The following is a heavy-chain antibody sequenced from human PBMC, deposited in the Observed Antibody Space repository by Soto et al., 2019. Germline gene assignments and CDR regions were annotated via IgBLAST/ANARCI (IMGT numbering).Heavy chain of an antibody. CDR3: ADMRGQWLPRD. D-gene: IGHD6-19*01. CDR2: IYYTGST. V-gene: IGHV4-30-2*03. CDR1: GGSISSGGYS. J-gene: IGHJ4*02. Sequence: ASETLSLTCAVSGGSISSGGYSWSWIRQPPGKGLEWLGTIYYTGSTYYNPSLKSRVTLSVDTSKNQFSLNLNSVTAADTAVYFCADMRGQWLPRDWGQGTLVTVSS.